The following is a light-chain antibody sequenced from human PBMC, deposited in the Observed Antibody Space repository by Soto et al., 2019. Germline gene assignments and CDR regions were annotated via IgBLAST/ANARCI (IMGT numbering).Light chain of an antibody. CDR1: QSISSW. CDR3: QQYNSYSVT. V-gene: IGKV1-5*01. CDR2: DAS. Sequence: DIQMTQSPSTLSASVGDRVTITCRASQSISSWLAWYQQKPGKAPKLLIYDASSLESGVPSRFSGSGSGTEFTLTISSLQPDDFATYYCQQYNSYSVTFGQGTKAEIK. J-gene: IGKJ1*01.